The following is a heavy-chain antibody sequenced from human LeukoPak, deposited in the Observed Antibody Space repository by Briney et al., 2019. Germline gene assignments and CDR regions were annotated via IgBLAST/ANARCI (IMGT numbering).Heavy chain of an antibody. J-gene: IGHJ4*02. Sequence: ASVKVSCKASGGTFSSYAISWVRQAPGQGLEWMGGIIPIFGTANYAQKFQGRVTITADKSTSTAYMELSSLRSEDTAVYYCARDRYYYGSGSPSFDYWGQGTLVTVSS. CDR3: ARDRYYYGSGSPSFDY. D-gene: IGHD3-10*01. CDR1: GGTFSSYA. V-gene: IGHV1-69*06. CDR2: IIPIFGTA.